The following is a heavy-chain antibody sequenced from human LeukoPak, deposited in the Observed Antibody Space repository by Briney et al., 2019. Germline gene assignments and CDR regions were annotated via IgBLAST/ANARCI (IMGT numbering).Heavy chain of an antibody. Sequence: GGSLRLSCAASGFTFSSYAMSWVRQAPGKGLEWVSAISGSGGSTYYADSVKGRFTISRDNSKNTLYLQMNSLRAEDTAVYYCAKGDRGTTVTTFGAFDIWGQGTMVTVSS. J-gene: IGHJ3*02. D-gene: IGHD4-17*01. CDR2: ISGSGGST. CDR1: GFTFSSYA. CDR3: AKGDRGTTVTTFGAFDI. V-gene: IGHV3-23*01.